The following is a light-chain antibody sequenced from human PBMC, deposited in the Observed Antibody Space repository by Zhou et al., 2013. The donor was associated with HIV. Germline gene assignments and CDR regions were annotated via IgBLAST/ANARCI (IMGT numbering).Light chain of an antibody. V-gene: IGKV1-39*01. J-gene: IGKJ2*01. CDR1: QSISSY. Sequence: DIQLTQSPSSLSASVGDRVTITCRASQSISSYLNWYQQKPGKAPNLLIYAASSLQSGVPSRFSGSGSGTDFTLTISSLQPEDFATYYCQQLNSYPHTFGQGTKLEIK. CDR2: AAS. CDR3: QQLNSYPHT.